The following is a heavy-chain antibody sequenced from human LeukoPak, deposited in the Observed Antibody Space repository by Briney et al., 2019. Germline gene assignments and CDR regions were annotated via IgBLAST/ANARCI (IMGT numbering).Heavy chain of an antibody. CDR3: ARGSVVVTPSFDY. V-gene: IGHV4-59*01. D-gene: IGHD3-22*01. CDR2: IYYSGST. CDR1: GGSISSYY. Sequence: SETLSLTCTVSGGSISSYYWSWIRQPPGKGLEWIGYIYYSGSTNYNPSLKSRVTISVDTSKNQFSLKLSSVTAPDTAVYYCARGSVVVTPSFDYWGQGTLVTVSS. J-gene: IGHJ4*02.